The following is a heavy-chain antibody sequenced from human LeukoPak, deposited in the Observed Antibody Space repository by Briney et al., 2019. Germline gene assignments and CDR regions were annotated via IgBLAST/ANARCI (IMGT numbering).Heavy chain of an antibody. CDR2: IKRDGSVK. J-gene: IGHJ4*02. V-gene: IGHV3-7*01. Sequence: GESLRLSCVGSGFTFGTYWMTWVRQAPGKGLEWVANIKRDGSVKHYVDSVKGRVTISRDNAKSSLFLQMNSLRAEDTAVYYCARSIAAADNGVGWGQGTLVTVSS. D-gene: IGHD6-13*01. CDR1: GFTFGTYW. CDR3: ARSIAAADNGVG.